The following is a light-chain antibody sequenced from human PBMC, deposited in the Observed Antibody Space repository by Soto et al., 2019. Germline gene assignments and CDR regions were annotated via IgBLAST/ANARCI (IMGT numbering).Light chain of an antibody. CDR3: QHHSNWLRT. CDR1: QSVSTY. J-gene: IGKJ4*01. CDR2: ETS. V-gene: IGKV3-11*01. Sequence: EIVLTQSPATLSLSPGERATLSCRASQSVSTYLAWYQQKPGQAPRLLISETSHRATGIPGRFSGSGSGTDVTLTISSLEPEDFAVYYCQHHSNWLRTFGGGTKVEIE.